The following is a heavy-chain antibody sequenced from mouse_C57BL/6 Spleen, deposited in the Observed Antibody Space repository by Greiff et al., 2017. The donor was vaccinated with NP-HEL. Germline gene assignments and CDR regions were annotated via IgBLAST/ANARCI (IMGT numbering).Heavy chain of an antibody. J-gene: IGHJ4*01. D-gene: IGHD2-4*01. CDR3: ARVRDDYGLYAMDY. V-gene: IGHV5-4*03. CDR2: ISDGGSYT. Sequence: EVKLMESGGGLVKPGGSLKLSCAASGFTFSSYAMSWVRQTPEKRLEWVATISDGGSYTYYPDNVKGRFTISRDNAKNNLYLQMSHLKSEDTAMYYCARVRDDYGLYAMDYWGQGTSVTVSS. CDR1: GFTFSSYA.